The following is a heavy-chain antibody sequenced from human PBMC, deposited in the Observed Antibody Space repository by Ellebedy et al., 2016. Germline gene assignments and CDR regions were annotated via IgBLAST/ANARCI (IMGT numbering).Heavy chain of an antibody. J-gene: IGHJ4*02. D-gene: IGHD3-9*01. V-gene: IGHV3-48*04. Sequence: GESLKISXAASGFTFSSYSMNWVRQAPGKGLEWVSYISSSSSTIYYADSVKGRFTISRDNAKNSLYLQMNSLRAEDTAVYYCACLYYDILTGYYPEEKYWGQGTLVTVSS. CDR2: ISSSSSTI. CDR3: ACLYYDILTGYYPEEKY. CDR1: GFTFSSYS.